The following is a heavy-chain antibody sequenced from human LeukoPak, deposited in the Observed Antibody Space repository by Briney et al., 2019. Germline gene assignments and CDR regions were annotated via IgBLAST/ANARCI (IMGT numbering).Heavy chain of an antibody. J-gene: IGHJ4*02. D-gene: IGHD3-10*02. V-gene: IGHV3-7*04. CDR1: GFSFSAYC. Sequence: GGSLRLSCAASGFSFSAYCMNWVRQAPGKGPEWLAHIKQAGSVQNYVDSVRGRFTISRDNAKNSLFLQMNSLRAEDTAVYYCARAVRGGADTYWGQGTLVAVSS. CDR3: ARAVRGGADTY. CDR2: IKQAGSVQ.